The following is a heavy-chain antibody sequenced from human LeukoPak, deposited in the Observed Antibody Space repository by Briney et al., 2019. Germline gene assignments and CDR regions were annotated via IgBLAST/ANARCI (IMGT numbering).Heavy chain of an antibody. V-gene: IGHV4-59*01. CDR1: GGSISSYY. Sequence: PSETLSLTCTVSGGSISSYYWSWIRQPPGKGLKWIGYIYYSGSTNYNPSLKSLVTISVDTSKNQFSLKLSSVTAADTAVYYCARGPAGIAAYGMDVWGQGTTVTVSS. CDR3: ARGPAGIAAYGMDV. CDR2: IYYSGST. J-gene: IGHJ6*02. D-gene: IGHD6-13*01.